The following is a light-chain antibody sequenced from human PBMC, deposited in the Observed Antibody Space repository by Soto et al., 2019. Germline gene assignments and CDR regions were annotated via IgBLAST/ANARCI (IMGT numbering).Light chain of an antibody. CDR1: SSDIGGYDY. Sequence: QSALTQPASVSGSPGQSITLSCTGTSSDIGGYDYVSWYQRHPGKAPKLIIYDVNNRPSVVSNRFSGSKSGNTASLTISGLQADDEAAYYCTSYASGSSHVVFGGGTKLTV. V-gene: IGLV2-14*01. CDR3: TSYASGSSHVV. CDR2: DVN. J-gene: IGLJ2*01.